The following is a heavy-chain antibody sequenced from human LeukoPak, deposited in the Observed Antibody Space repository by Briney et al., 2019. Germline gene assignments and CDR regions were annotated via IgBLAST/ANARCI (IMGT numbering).Heavy chain of an antibody. J-gene: IGHJ4*02. Sequence: SETLSLTCTVSGGSISSYYWSWIRQPAGKGLEWIGRIYTSGSTNYNPSLKSRVTMSVDTSKNQFSLKLSSVTAADTAVYYCARDMYYYDSSGYLFDYWGQGILVTVSS. V-gene: IGHV4-4*07. CDR1: GGSISSYY. CDR2: IYTSGST. D-gene: IGHD3-22*01. CDR3: ARDMYYYDSSGYLFDY.